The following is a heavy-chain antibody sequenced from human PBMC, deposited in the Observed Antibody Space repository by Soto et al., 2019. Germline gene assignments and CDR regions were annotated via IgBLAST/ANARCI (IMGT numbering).Heavy chain of an antibody. J-gene: IGHJ4*02. V-gene: IGHV5-51*01. CDR3: AKLGGVVGSDIXY. CDR1: GYSFTTYW. D-gene: IGHD2-15*01. Sequence: GESLKISCKSSGYSFTTYWIGWVRQMPGKGLEWMGIIYPGDSQTRYSPSFRGQATISVDKSITTAYLQWSSLKASDTAMYYCAKLGGVVGSDIXYWGQGTLVXVSS. CDR2: IYPGDSQT.